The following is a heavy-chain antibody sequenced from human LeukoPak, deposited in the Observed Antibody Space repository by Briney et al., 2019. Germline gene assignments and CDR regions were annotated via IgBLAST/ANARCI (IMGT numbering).Heavy chain of an antibody. CDR2: LNAGNGNT. CDR1: GYTFTIYA. CDR3: ARDLGVAAAGKGSPPAY. J-gene: IGHJ4*02. D-gene: IGHD6-13*01. Sequence: ASVNLSRKASGYTFTIYAKHWMRHPPGQRLGWMGWLNAGNGNTKYSQKFQGRVTITRDTSASTAYMELSSLRSEDTAVYYCARDLGVAAAGKGSPPAYWGQGTLVTVSS. V-gene: IGHV1-3*01.